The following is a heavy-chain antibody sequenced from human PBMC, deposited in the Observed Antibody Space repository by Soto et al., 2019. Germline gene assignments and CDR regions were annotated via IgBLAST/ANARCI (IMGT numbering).Heavy chain of an antibody. D-gene: IGHD4-17*01. CDR2: IFPGDSDA. J-gene: IGHJ5*02. Sequence: SLKISCKGFGYSFSSYWIGLVRQMPGKGLEWMGVIFPGDSDATYSPSFQGQVTISADKSISTAFLQWSSLKASDTAMYYCARRTIYGDYTIDLWGQGTLVTVS. CDR3: ARRTIYGDYTIDL. CDR1: GYSFSSYW. V-gene: IGHV5-51*01.